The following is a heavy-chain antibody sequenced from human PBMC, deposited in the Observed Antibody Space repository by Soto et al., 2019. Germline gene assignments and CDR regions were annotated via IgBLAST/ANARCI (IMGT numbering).Heavy chain of an antibody. Sequence: QVQLQESGPGLVKPSETLSLTCTVSGGSISSYYWSWIRQPPGKGLEWIGYSYYSGTTNYNPSLKSRVTISVDTSKNQFSLKLNSMTDADTAVYYCARHNYGSGSTYFDYWGQGTLVTVSS. CDR2: SYYSGTT. D-gene: IGHD3-10*01. V-gene: IGHV4-59*08. CDR3: ARHNYGSGSTYFDY. J-gene: IGHJ4*02. CDR1: GGSISSYY.